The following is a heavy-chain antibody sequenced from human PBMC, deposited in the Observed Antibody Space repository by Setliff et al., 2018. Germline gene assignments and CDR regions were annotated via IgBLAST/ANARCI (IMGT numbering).Heavy chain of an antibody. Sequence: ASETLSLTCAVSGYSISSGYYWGWIRQPPGKGLEWIGNIYHSGGAYYNPSLKSRVTISVDTSKNQFSLKLTSVTAADTAVYYCARHASSGLQTFDFWGQGALVTVSS. CDR3: ARHASSGLQTFDF. CDR1: GYSISSGYY. V-gene: IGHV4-38-2*01. CDR2: IYHSGGA. D-gene: IGHD6-13*01. J-gene: IGHJ4*02.